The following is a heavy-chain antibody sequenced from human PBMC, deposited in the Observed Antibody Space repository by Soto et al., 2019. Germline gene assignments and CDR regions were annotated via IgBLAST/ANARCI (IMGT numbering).Heavy chain of an antibody. CDR1: GFTFSSYA. V-gene: IGHV3-30-3*01. CDR3: AREFTNYDIASPLDY. J-gene: IGHJ4*02. D-gene: IGHD3-9*01. Sequence: LRLSCAASGFTFSSYAMHWVRQAPGKGLEWVAVISYDGSNKYYADSVKGRFTISRDNSKNTLYLQMNSVRAEDTAVYYCAREFTNYDIASPLDYWGQGTLVTVSS. CDR2: ISYDGSNK.